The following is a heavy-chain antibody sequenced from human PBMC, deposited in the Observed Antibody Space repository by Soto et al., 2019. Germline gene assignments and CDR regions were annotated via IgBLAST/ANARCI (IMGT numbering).Heavy chain of an antibody. CDR2: ISYDGSNK. J-gene: IGHJ4*02. Sequence: GGSLRLSCAASGFTFSSYAMHWVRQAPGKGLEWVAVISYDGSNKYYADSVKGRFTISRDNSKNTLYLQMNSLRAEDTAVYYCARDRSVYWGQGTLVTVSS. CDR1: GFTFSSYA. V-gene: IGHV3-30-3*01. CDR3: ARDRSVY.